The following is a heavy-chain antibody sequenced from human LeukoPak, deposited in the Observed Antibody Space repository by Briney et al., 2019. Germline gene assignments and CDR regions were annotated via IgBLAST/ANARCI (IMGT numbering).Heavy chain of an antibody. CDR2: IYYSGST. V-gene: IGHV4-31*03. CDR3: ARRYGSGRSPFDY. D-gene: IGHD3-10*01. Sequence: SETLSLTCTVSGGSISSGGYYWSWIRQHPGKGLEWIGYIYYSGSTYYNPSLKSRVTISVDTSKNQFSLKLSSVTAADTAVYYCARRYGSGRSPFDYWGQGTLVTVSS. CDR1: GGSISSGGYY. J-gene: IGHJ4*02.